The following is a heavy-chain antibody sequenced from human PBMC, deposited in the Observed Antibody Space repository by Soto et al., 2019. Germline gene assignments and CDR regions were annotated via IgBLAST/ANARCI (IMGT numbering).Heavy chain of an antibody. CDR1: GFSFSAYS. J-gene: IGHJ4*02. Sequence: EVQLVESGGGLGQPGGSLRLSCTASGFSFSAYSMNWVRQVPGKGLEWVSYIGSSSRPIYYADSVKGRFTISRDNAKNSLYLQLNSLRAEDTAVYYCVSDPDDYVWGSSRSDYWGQGSLVTVSS. CDR3: VSDPDDYVWGSSRSDY. V-gene: IGHV3-48*04. D-gene: IGHD3-16*02. CDR2: IGSSSRPI.